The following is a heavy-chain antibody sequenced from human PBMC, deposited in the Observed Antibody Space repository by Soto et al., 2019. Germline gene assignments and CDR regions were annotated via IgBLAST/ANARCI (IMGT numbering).Heavy chain of an antibody. CDR3: ARDKHRDFWSGYRRTYYYYGMDV. D-gene: IGHD3-3*01. CDR1: GGSISSGGYY. CDR2: IYYSGST. J-gene: IGHJ6*02. Sequence: QVQLQESGPGLVKPSQTLSLTCTVSGGSISSGGYYWSWIRQHPGKGLEGIGYIYYSGSTYYNPSLKSRVTISVDTSKNQFSLKLSSVTAADTAVYYCARDKHRDFWSGYRRTYYYYGMDVWGQGTTVTVSS. V-gene: IGHV4-31*03.